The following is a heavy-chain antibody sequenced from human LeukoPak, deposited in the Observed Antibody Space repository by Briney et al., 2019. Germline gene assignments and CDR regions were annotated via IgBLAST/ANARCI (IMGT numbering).Heavy chain of an antibody. CDR2: INHSGST. Sequence: SETLSLTCAVYGGSFSGYYWSWIRQPPGKGLEWIGEINHSGSTNYNPSLKSRATISVDTSKNQFSLKLSSVTAADTAVYYCARDDYYADYWGQGTLVTVSS. V-gene: IGHV4-34*01. CDR1: GGSFSGYY. J-gene: IGHJ4*02. D-gene: IGHD3-10*01. CDR3: ARDDYYADY.